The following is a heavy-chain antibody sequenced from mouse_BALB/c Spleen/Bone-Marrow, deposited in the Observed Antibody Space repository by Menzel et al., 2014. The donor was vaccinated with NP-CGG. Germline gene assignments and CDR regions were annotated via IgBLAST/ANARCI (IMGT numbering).Heavy chain of an antibody. CDR2: IDPAKGNT. D-gene: IGHD2-1*01. Sequence: EVKLVESGAELVKPGASVKLSCTASGFNIKDTYMHWVKQRPEQGLEWIGRIDPAKGNTKYDPKFQGKATITADTSSNTAYLQLSSLTSEDTAVYYGARNGNYGAWFAYWGQGTLVTVSA. V-gene: IGHV14-3*02. J-gene: IGHJ3*01. CDR3: ARNGNYGAWFAY. CDR1: GFNIKDTY.